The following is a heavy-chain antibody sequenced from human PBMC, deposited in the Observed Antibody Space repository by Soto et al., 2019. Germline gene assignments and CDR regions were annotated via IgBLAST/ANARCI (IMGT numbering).Heavy chain of an antibody. V-gene: IGHV5-51*01. CDR2: IYPGDSDT. D-gene: IGHD3-22*01. CDR3: ARQPLDYYDSSGYYNYFDP. Sequence: GECLTSSCKVSGYSFTSYWIGWVLQMPGKGLECMGIIYPGDSDTRYSPSFQGQVTISADKSISTAYLQWSSLKASDTAMYYCARQPLDYYDSSGYYNYFDPWGQGTMVTVSS. CDR1: GYSFTSYW. J-gene: IGHJ5*02.